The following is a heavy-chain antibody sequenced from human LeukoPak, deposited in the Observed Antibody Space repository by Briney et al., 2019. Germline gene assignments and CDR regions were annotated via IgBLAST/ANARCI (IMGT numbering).Heavy chain of an antibody. V-gene: IGHV3-23*01. CDR3: AKDRGAPYYYYYMDV. D-gene: IGHD3-10*01. CDR1: GFTFSNYA. CDR2: ISFSGGST. Sequence: PGGSLRLSCTASGFTFSNYAMSWVRQAPGKGLEWVSAISFSGGSTYCADSVKGRFTISRDSSKNTLYLQMNSLRAEDTAVYCRAKDRGAPYYYYYMDVWGKGTTVTVSS. J-gene: IGHJ6*03.